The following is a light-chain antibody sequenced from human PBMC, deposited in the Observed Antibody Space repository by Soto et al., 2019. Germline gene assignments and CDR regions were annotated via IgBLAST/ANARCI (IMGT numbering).Light chain of an antibody. CDR3: QQRSSWL. Sequence: EIVLTQSPATLSLSPGERATLSCRASQSISTYLAWYQQKPGQAPRLLIYDASNRATSIPARFSGSGSGTDFTLTISSLEPEDFAVYYCQQRSSWLFGGGTKVEIK. J-gene: IGKJ4*01. CDR1: QSISTY. CDR2: DAS. V-gene: IGKV3-11*01.